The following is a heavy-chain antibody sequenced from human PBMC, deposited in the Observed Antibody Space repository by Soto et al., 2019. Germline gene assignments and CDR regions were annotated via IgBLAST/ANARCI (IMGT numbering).Heavy chain of an antibody. CDR2: ISPNGQGI. CDR1: GFTVTSNG. CDR3: AKNRQYPRGYFHC. Sequence: VKLLESGGGLVQPGGSLRLSCGVSGFTVTSNGVSWVRQAPGKGLEWVSAISPNGQGIWYADSVKGRFTISRDISRNTVFLQMDSLRAEDTAVYYCAKNRQYPRGYFHCWGQGTLVTVSS. V-gene: IGHV3-23*01. J-gene: IGHJ4*02. D-gene: IGHD4-4*01.